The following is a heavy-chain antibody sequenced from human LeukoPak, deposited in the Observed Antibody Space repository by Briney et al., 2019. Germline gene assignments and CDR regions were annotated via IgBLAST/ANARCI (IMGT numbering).Heavy chain of an antibody. D-gene: IGHD3-22*01. J-gene: IGHJ3*02. V-gene: IGHV4-30-4*01. CDR3: ARDPDPYYYDSSGYWADI. Sequence: SETLSLTCTVPGGSISSGDYYWSWIRQPPGKGLEWIGYIYYSGSTYYNPSLKSRVTISVDTSKNQFSLKLSSVTAADTAVYYCARDPDPYYYDSSGYWADIWGQGTMVTVSS. CDR2: IYYSGST. CDR1: GGSISSGDYY.